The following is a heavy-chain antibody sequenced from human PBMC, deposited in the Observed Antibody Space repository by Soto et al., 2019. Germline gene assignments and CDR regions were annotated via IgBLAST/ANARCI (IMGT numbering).Heavy chain of an antibody. Sequence: GGSLRLSCAASGFRFSSYAMSWVRQAPGKGFEWVSTVTGSGGSTFYADSVKGRLSISGDNSKNTLYLQMNSLRAEDTAVYYCAICTGIQLWVFNYWGQGTPVTVSS. D-gene: IGHD5-18*01. CDR3: AICTGIQLWVFNY. CDR2: VTGSGGST. J-gene: IGHJ4*02. V-gene: IGHV3-23*01. CDR1: GFRFSSYA.